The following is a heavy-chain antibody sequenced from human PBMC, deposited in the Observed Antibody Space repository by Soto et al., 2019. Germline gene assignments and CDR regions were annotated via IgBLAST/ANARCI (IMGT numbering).Heavy chain of an antibody. Sequence: GASVKVSCKASGGTFSSCGISWVRQAPGQGLEWMGGIIPVFGRPNYAQRFRGRLTITADESTSTSYMELIDLGSEDTAVYYCAREGSGYNFWGQGTQVTVSS. CDR3: AREGSGYNF. J-gene: IGHJ1*01. CDR1: GGTFSSCG. D-gene: IGHD5-12*01. CDR2: IIPVFGRP. V-gene: IGHV1-69*13.